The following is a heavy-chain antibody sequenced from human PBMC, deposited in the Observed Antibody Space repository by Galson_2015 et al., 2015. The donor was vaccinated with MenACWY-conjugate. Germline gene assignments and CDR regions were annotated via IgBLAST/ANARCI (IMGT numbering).Heavy chain of an antibody. J-gene: IGHJ4*02. Sequence: SLRLSCAASGFTFSSYGMHWVRQAPGKGLEWVAFIRYDGSNKYYADSVKGRFTISRDNSKNTLYLQMNSLRAEDTAVYYCAKDVTTVPIFDYWGQGTLVTVSS. CDR2: IRYDGSNK. CDR1: GFTFSSYG. D-gene: IGHD4-17*01. V-gene: IGHV3-30*02. CDR3: AKDVTTVPIFDY.